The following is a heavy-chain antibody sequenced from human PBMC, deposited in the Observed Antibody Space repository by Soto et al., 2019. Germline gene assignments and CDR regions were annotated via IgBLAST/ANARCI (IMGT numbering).Heavy chain of an antibody. CDR2: IYQSGST. CDR3: VRVLRDPEYSVDG. D-gene: IGHD2-15*01. CDR1: GYSISIGNY. J-gene: IGHJ4*02. V-gene: IGHV4-38-2*02. Sequence: SETLSLTCPVAGYSISIGNYWGWIRQPPGKSLEWIGSIYQSGSTYYNPSLRSRATISVDTSKNQFSLKLSSVTAADTGVYHCVRVLRDPEYSVDGWGQRILVTVSA.